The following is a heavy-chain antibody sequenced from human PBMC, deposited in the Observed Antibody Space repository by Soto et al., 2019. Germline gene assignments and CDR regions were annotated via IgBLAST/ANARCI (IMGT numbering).Heavy chain of an antibody. CDR1: GFPFSTLA. J-gene: IGHJ4*02. CDR3: ARDYTGYFDY. D-gene: IGHD3-16*01. V-gene: IGHV3-30-3*01. Sequence: GGSLRLSCAASGFPFSTLAMHWVRQAPGKGLERVAVISYDGSNTYYADSVKGRFTISRDNSKNTLYLQMNSLRAEDTAVYYCARDYTGYFDYWGQGTLVTVSA. CDR2: ISYDGSNT.